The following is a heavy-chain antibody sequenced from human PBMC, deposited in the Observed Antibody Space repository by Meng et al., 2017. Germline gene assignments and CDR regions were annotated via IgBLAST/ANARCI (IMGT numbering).Heavy chain of an antibody. Sequence: AEAVPSGAERKKPGASGKVSCKASGYTFTGYYMHWVRQAPGQGLEWMGRINPNSGGTNYAQKFQGRVTMTRDTSISTAYMELSRLRSDDTAVYYCARDDYGDYFDYWGQGTLVTVSS. CDR3: ARDDYGDYFDY. CDR1: GYTFTGYY. V-gene: IGHV1-2*06. J-gene: IGHJ4*02. CDR2: INPNSGGT. D-gene: IGHD4-17*01.